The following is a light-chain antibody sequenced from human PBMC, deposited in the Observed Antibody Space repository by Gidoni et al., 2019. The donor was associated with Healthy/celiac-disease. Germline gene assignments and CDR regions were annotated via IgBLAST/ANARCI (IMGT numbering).Light chain of an antibody. J-gene: IGLJ2*01. CDR3: QSYDSSNHVV. V-gene: IGLV6-57*01. Sequence: NFMLTQPHSVSDSPGKTVTISCTRSSCSIASNYVQWYQQRPGSSPTTVIYEDNQRPSGVPDRFSGSIDSSSNSASLTISGLKTEDEADYYCQSYDSSNHVVFGGGTKLTVL. CDR2: EDN. CDR1: SCSIASNY.